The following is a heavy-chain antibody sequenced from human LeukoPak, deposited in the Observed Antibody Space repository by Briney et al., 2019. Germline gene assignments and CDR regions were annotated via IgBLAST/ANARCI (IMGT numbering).Heavy chain of an antibody. CDR1: GYSFTSYY. Sequence: ASVKVSCKASGYSFTSYYIHWVRQAPGQGLEWMGMINPSGGNTNYAQKLQGRVTMTRDTSTSTVYMELSSLRSEDTAVYYCARRDCGSASCPLDYWGQGTLVIVSS. V-gene: IGHV1-46*04. J-gene: IGHJ4*02. CDR2: INPSGGNT. CDR3: ARRDCGSASCPLDY. D-gene: IGHD2-2*01.